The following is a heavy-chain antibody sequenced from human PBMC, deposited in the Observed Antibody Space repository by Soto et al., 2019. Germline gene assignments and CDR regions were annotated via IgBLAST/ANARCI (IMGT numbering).Heavy chain of an antibody. Sequence: VQLLESGGGLVQPGGSLRLSCAASGFTFTNYAMSWVRQAPGKGLELVSTISAGGTYYADSVKGRFTISGDFSKNTLYLQMYCLRAEDSAVYYCATESTCAYLGQGTLVTVSS. J-gene: IGHJ4*02. CDR3: ATESTCAY. CDR2: ISAGGT. V-gene: IGHV3-23*01. D-gene: IGHD3-16*01. CDR1: GFTFTNYA.